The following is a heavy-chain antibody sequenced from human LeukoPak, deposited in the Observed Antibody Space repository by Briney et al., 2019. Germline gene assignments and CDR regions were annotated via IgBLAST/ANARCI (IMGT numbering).Heavy chain of an antibody. V-gene: IGHV3-13*01. J-gene: IGHJ4*02. CDR3: ARVGDGYNYDY. CDR1: GFTFSSYD. D-gene: IGHD5-24*01. Sequence: GGSLRLSCAASGFTFSSYDMHWVRQATGKGLEWVSAIGTAGDTYYPGSVKGRFTISRENAKNSLYLQMNSLRAGDTAVYYCARVGDGYNYDYWGQGTPVTVSS. CDR2: IGTAGDT.